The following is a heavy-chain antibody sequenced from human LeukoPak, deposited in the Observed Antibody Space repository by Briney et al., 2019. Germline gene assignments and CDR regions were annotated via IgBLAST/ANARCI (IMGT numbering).Heavy chain of an antibody. CDR1: GFTFSSYS. Sequence: GGSLRLSCAASGFTFSSYSMNWVRQAPGKGLEWVSSISSSSTYIYYADSVKGRFTVSRDNAKNSLYLQMNSLRAEDTAVYYCAKPLNIGWYYFDYWGQGTLVTVSS. V-gene: IGHV3-21*04. J-gene: IGHJ4*02. D-gene: IGHD6-19*01. CDR3: AKPLNIGWYYFDY. CDR2: ISSSSTYI.